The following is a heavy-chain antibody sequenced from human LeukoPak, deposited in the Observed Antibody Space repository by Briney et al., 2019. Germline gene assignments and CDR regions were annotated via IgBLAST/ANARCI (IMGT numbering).Heavy chain of an antibody. CDR1: GFTFSSYW. CDR2: IKQDGSEK. Sequence: GGSLRLSCAASGFTFSSYWMSWVRQAPGKGLESVANIKQDGSEKYYVDSVKGRFTISRDNAKNSLYLQMNSLRAEDTAVYYCARGLNYDILTGYYNGDDAFDIWGQGTMVTVSS. V-gene: IGHV3-7*01. CDR3: ARGLNYDILTGYYNGDDAFDI. D-gene: IGHD3-9*01. J-gene: IGHJ3*02.